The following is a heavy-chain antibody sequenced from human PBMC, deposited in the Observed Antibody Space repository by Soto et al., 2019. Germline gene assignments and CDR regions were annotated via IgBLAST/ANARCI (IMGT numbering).Heavy chain of an antibody. J-gene: IGHJ3*02. Sequence: GSLRLSCAASGFTFSSYSMNWVRQAPGKGLEWVSSISSSSSYIYYADSVKGRFTISRDNAKNSLYLQMNSLRAEDTVVYYCARTTGTTPGGAFDIWGQGTMVTVSS. CDR2: ISSSSSYI. D-gene: IGHD1-7*01. V-gene: IGHV3-21*01. CDR3: ARTTGTTPGGAFDI. CDR1: GFTFSSYS.